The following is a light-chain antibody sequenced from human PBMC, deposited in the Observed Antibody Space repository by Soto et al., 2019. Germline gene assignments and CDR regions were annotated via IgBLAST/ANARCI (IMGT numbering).Light chain of an antibody. CDR2: GNS. Sequence: VLTQPPSVSGAPGQRVTISCTGSSSNIGAGYDVHWYQQLPGTAPKLLIYGNSNRPSGVPDRFSGSKSGTSASLAITGLQAEDEADYYCQSYDSSLSEVVFGTGTKLTVL. CDR3: QSYDSSLSEVV. V-gene: IGLV1-40*01. CDR1: SSNIGAGYD. J-gene: IGLJ1*01.